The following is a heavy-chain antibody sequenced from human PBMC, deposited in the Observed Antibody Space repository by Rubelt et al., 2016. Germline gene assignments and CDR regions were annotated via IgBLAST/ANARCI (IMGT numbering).Heavy chain of an antibody. CDR2: INPRGGT. D-gene: IGHD3-3*01. CDR3: ARDSRGYDFWSS. CDR1: GGSFSGYY. J-gene: IGHJ4*02. V-gene: IGHV4-34*01. Sequence: GGSFSGYYGSWVRQPPGKGLEWIGEINPRGGTDYTPSLKSRVFMSVDSSQNQFFLSLSSLTALDTAVYYGARDSRGYDFWSSWGQGTLVTVSS.